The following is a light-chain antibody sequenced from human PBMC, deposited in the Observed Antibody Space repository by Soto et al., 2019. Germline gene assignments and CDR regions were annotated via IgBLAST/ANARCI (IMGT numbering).Light chain of an antibody. CDR1: SSNIGAGYD. Sequence: QSVLTQPPSVSGAPGQRVTISCTGSSSNIGAGYDLHWYQQLPGTAPKLPIYGDSNRPSGVPDRFSGSKSGTSASLAITGLQAEDEADYYCQSYDSSLSGYVFGTGTKLTVL. V-gene: IGLV1-40*01. CDR3: QSYDSSLSGYV. J-gene: IGLJ1*01. CDR2: GDS.